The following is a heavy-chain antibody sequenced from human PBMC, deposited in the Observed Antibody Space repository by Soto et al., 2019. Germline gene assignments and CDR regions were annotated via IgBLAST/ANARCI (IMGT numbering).Heavy chain of an antibody. D-gene: IGHD6-13*01. CDR2: IYYSGST. CDR1: GSSISSYY. CDR3: AGRIAAAGCLDY. Sequence: PSETLSLTCTVSGSSISSYYWSWIRQPPGKGLEWIGYIYYSGSTNYNPSLKSRVTISVDTSKNQFSLKLSSVTAADTAVYYCAGRIAAAGCLDYWGQGTLVTVSS. J-gene: IGHJ4*02. V-gene: IGHV4-59*01.